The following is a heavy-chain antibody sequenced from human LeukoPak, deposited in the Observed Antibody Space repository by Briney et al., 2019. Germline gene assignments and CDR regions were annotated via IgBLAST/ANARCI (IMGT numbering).Heavy chain of an antibody. CDR2: IYFTGTT. CDR1: GGSISSSSYY. CDR3: ARQLGAYSYPFDI. V-gene: IGHV4-39*01. Sequence: SETLSLTCTVSGGSISSSSYYWGWIRQPPGKGLEWIGSIYFTGTTLYNPSLTSRVTISVDTSKNQFSLRLNSVTAADTAVYYCARQLGAYSYPFDIWGQGTKVTVSS. D-gene: IGHD3-16*01. J-gene: IGHJ3*02.